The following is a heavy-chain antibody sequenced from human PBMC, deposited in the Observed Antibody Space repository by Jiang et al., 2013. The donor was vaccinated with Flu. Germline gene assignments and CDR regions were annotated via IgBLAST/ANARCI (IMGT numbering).Heavy chain of an antibody. CDR2: ISAYNGNT. J-gene: IGHJ4*02. Sequence: EVRSLGPSVKVSCKASGYTFTSYGISWVRQAPGQGLEWMGWISAYNGNTNYAQKLQGRVTMTTDTSTSTAYMELRSLRSDDTAVYYCAFHPEYCSGGSCYSSDYWGQGTLVTVSS. CDR3: AFHPEYCSGGSCYSSDY. D-gene: IGHD2-15*01. V-gene: IGHV1-18*01. CDR1: GYTFTSYG.